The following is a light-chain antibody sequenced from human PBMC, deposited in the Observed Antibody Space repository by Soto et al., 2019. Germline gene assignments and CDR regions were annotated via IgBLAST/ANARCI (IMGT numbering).Light chain of an antibody. J-gene: IGLJ2*01. Sequence: QSALTQPASVSGSPGQSISISCTGSSSDVGGYNYVSWYQHHPGKAPKLMIYDVSNWPSGVSNRFSGSRSGNTASLTISGLQAEDEADYYCSSYTSSSTVVFGGGTKVTVL. V-gene: IGLV2-14*03. CDR1: SSDVGGYNY. CDR2: DVS. CDR3: SSYTSSSTVV.